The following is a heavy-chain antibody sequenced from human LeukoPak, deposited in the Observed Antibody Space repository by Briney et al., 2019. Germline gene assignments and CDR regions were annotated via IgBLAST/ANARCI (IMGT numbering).Heavy chain of an antibody. CDR3: ARGLLRYFERYDY. J-gene: IGHJ4*02. CDR2: INHSGST. V-gene: IGHV4-34*01. D-gene: IGHD3-9*01. CDR1: GRTYSGYY. Sequence: PSETLSLTCAVYGRTYSGYYWSWIRQPPGQGLEWIGEINHSGSTNYNPSLKSRVTISVDTSKNQFALKLSSVTAADTAVYYCARGLLRYFERYDYWGQGTLVTVSS.